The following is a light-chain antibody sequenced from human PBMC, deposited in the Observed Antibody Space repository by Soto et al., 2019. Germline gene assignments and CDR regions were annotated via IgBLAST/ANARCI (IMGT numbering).Light chain of an antibody. V-gene: IGLV1-47*01. Sequence: QSVLTQPPSASGTPGQRVTISCSGSSSNIGSNYVYWYQQVPGTAPKVLIYRNNQRPSGVPDRFSGSKSGTSASLAISVLRSEDEADYYCATWDDSLSGVMFGGGTKLTVL. CDR2: RNN. CDR3: ATWDDSLSGVM. J-gene: IGLJ3*02. CDR1: SSNIGSNY.